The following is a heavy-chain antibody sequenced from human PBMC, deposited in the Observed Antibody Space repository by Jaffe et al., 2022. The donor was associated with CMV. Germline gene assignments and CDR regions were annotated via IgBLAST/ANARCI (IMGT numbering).Heavy chain of an antibody. J-gene: IGHJ4*02. CDR3: AIPRPVPAAIPRGYFDY. D-gene: IGHD2-2*02. CDR1: GGTFSSYA. Sequence: QVQLVQSGAEVKKPGSSVKVSCKASGGTFSSYAISWVRQAPGQGLEWMGGIIPIFGTANYAQKFQGRVTITADESTSTAYMELSSLRSEDTAVYYCAIPRPVPAAIPRGYFDYWGQGTLVTVSS. CDR2: IIPIFGTA. V-gene: IGHV1-69*01.